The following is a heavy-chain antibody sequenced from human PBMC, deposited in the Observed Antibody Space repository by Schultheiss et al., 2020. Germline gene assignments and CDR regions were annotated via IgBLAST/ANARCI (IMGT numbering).Heavy chain of an antibody. CDR1: GFTFSSYG. D-gene: IGHD3-3*01. J-gene: IGHJ6*02. CDR3: VRYYDFWSGPYYYYYYGMDV. Sequence: GESLKISCAASGFTFSSYGMHWVRQAPGKGLEWVAVISYDGSNKYYADSVKGRFTISRDNSKNTLYLQMSSLRAEDTAVYYCVRYYDFWSGPYYYYYYGMDVWGQGTTVTVSS. CDR2: ISYDGSNK. V-gene: IGHV3-30*03.